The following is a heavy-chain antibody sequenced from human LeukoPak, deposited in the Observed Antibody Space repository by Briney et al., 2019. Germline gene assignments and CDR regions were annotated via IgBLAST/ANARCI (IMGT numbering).Heavy chain of an antibody. CDR3: ARDPGEVGAVDY. CDR1: GGTFSSYA. D-gene: IGHD1-26*01. J-gene: IGHJ4*02. CDR2: IIPILGIA. Sequence: ASVKVSCKASGGTFSSYAISWVRQARGQGLEWMGRIIPILGIANYAQKFQGRVTITADKSTSTAYMELSSLRSEDTAVYYCARDPGEVGAVDYWGQGTLVTVSS. V-gene: IGHV1-69*04.